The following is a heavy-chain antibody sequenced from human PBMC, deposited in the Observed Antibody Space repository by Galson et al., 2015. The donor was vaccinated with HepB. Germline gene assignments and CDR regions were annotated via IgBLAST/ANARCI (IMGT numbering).Heavy chain of an antibody. CDR3: AKSAESSSWSLLYYYYMDV. D-gene: IGHD6-13*01. Sequence: SLRLSCAASGFTFSSYAMSWVRQAPGKGLEWVSAISGSGGSTYYADSVKGRFTISRDNSKNTLYLQMNSLRAEDTAVYYCAKSAESSSWSLLYYYYMDVWGKGTTVTVSS. CDR1: GFTFSSYA. CDR2: ISGSGGST. V-gene: IGHV3-23*01. J-gene: IGHJ6*03.